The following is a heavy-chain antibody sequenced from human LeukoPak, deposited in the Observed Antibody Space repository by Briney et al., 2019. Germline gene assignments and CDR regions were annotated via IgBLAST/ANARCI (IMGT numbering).Heavy chain of an antibody. J-gene: IGHJ6*03. V-gene: IGHV1-46*01. D-gene: IGHD1-26*01. CDR3: ARVGAFYYYYMDV. CDR2: INPSGGST. CDR1: GYTFTSYY. Sequence: ASVKVSCKASGYTFTSYYMHWVRQAPGQGLEWMGIINPSGGSTSYAQKFQGRVTMTRDMSTSTVYMELRSLRSDDTAVYCCARVGAFYYYYMDVWGKGTTVTVSS.